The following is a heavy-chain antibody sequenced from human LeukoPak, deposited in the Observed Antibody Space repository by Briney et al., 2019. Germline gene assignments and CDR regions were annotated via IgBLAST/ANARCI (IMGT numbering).Heavy chain of an antibody. CDR2: IDWDDDK. CDR1: GFSLSTSGMC. CDR3: ARIRGSGWSHYFDY. J-gene: IGHJ4*02. D-gene: IGHD6-19*01. Sequence: SGPTLVNPTQTLTLTCTFSGFSLSTSGMCVSWIRQPPGKALEWLARIDWDDDKYYSSSLKTRLTISKDSSKNQVVLTMTNMDPADTATYYCARIRGSGWSHYFDYWGQGTLVTVSS. V-gene: IGHV2-70*11.